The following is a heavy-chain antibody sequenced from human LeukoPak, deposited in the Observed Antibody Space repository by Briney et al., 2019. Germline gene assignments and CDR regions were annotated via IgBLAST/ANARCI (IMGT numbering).Heavy chain of an antibody. J-gene: IGHJ3*02. Sequence: GGSLRLSCTASGFTFGDYAMSWVRQAPGKGLEWVGFIRSKAYGGTTEYAASVKGRFTISRDDSKSIAYLQMNSLKTEDTAVYYCTRSPLVDLGLHAFDIWGQGTMVTVSS. CDR2: IRSKAYGGTT. CDR1: GFTFGDYA. CDR3: TRSPLVDLGLHAFDI. D-gene: IGHD2-8*02. V-gene: IGHV3-49*04.